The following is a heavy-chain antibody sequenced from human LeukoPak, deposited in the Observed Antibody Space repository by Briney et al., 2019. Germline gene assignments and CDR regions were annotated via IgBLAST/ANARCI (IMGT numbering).Heavy chain of an antibody. CDR1: GDSISGSSYY. J-gene: IGHJ4*02. CDR2: IYYTGNA. CDR3: ARQLDTSGDYAGFFDS. D-gene: IGHD3-9*01. V-gene: IGHV4-39*01. Sequence: SETLSLTCAVSGDSISGSSYYWAWIRQPPGKGLEWIASIYYTGNAFYNWSLKSRTTILVDTSKNQFSLEVDSVTATDTAVHYCARQLDTSGDYAGFFDSWGQGALVTVSS.